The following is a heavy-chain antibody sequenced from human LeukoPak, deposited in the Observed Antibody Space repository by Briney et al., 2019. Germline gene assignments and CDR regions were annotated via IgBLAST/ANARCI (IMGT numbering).Heavy chain of an antibody. D-gene: IGHD5-24*01. CDR3: ARDDGYNLSY. CDR1: DGSISSSSHY. J-gene: IGHJ4*02. Sequence: SETLSLTCTVSDGSISSSSHYWGWIRQPPGKGLEWIGSIYSGNTYYNPSLKSRVTISVDTSKNQFSLKLSSVTAADTAVYYCARDDGYNLSYWGQGTLVTVSS. CDR2: IYSGNT. V-gene: IGHV4-39*07.